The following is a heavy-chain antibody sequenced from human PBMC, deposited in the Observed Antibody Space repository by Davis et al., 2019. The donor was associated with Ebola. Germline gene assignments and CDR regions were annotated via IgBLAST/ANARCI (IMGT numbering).Heavy chain of an antibody. J-gene: IGHJ4*02. V-gene: IGHV4-39*01. CDR1: GYSISSSYY. D-gene: IGHD6-13*01. CDR2: IYYSGST. Sequence: SETLSLTCTVSGYSISSSYYWGWIRQPPGKGLEWIGSIYYSGSTYYNPSLKSRVTISVDTSKNQFSLKLSSVTAADTAVYYCARHAGSWYPFDYWGQGTLVTVSS. CDR3: ARHAGSWYPFDY.